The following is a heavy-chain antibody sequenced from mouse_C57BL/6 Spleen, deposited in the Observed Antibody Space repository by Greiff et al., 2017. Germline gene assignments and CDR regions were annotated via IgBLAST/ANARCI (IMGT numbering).Heavy chain of an antibody. Sequence: VKLVESGAELVRPGTSVKMSCKASGYTFTNYWIGWAKQRPGHGLEWIGDIYPGGGYTNYNEKFKGKATLTADKSSSTAYMQFSSLTSEDSAIYYCARKRPYYGSSYDAMDYWGQGTSVTVSS. CDR1: GYTFTNYW. J-gene: IGHJ4*01. CDR2: IYPGGGYT. V-gene: IGHV1-63*01. CDR3: ARKRPYYGSSYDAMDY. D-gene: IGHD1-1*01.